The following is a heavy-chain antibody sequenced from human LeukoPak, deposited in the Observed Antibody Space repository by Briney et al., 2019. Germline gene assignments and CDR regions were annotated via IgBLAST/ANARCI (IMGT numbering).Heavy chain of an antibody. V-gene: IGHV1-46*01. D-gene: IGHD6-13*01. Sequence: ASVKVSCKASGYTFASYYMHWVRQAPGQGLEWMGIINPSGGSTSYAQKFQGRVTMTRDTSTGTVYMELSSLRSEDTAVYYCARVGAIAAADFDYWGQGTLVTVSS. CDR3: ARVGAIAAADFDY. J-gene: IGHJ4*02. CDR1: GYTFASYY. CDR2: INPSGGST.